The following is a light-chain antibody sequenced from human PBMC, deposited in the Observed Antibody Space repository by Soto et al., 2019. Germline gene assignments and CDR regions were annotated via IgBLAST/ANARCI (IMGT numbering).Light chain of an antibody. CDR3: VLYMGSGTVV. Sequence: QTVVTQEPSFSVSPGGTVTLTCGLSSGSVSTSYYPSWYQQTPGQAPRTLIYSTKTRSSGVPDRFSGSILGNKAALTIAGAQADDESDYYCVLYMGSGTVVFGGGTQLTVL. J-gene: IGLJ2*01. CDR1: SGSVSTSYY. V-gene: IGLV8-61*01. CDR2: STK.